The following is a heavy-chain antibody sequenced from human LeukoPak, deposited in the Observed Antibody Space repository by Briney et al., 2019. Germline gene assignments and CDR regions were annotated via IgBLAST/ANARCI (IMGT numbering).Heavy chain of an antibody. CDR3: AKDRVTYYDILTYFDY. CDR2: IRYDGSNK. CDR1: GFTFSSYG. J-gene: IGHJ4*02. Sequence: GGSLRLSCAASGFTFSSYGMHWVRQAPGKGLEWVAFIRYDGSNKYYADSVKGRFTISRDNSKNTLYLQMNSLRAEDAAVYYCAKDRVTYYDILTYFDYWGQGTLVTVSS. D-gene: IGHD3-9*01. V-gene: IGHV3-30*02.